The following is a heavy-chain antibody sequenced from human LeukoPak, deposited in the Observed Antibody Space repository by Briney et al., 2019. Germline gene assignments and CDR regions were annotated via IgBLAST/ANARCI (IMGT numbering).Heavy chain of an antibody. V-gene: IGHV1-18*01. D-gene: IGHD3-3*01. Sequence: ASVKVSCKASGYTFTSYGISWVRQAPGQGLEWMGWISAYNGNTNYAQKLQGRVTMTTDTSTSTAYMELRSLRSDDTAVYYCARTSEAYVRSGYYWGAFDIWGQGTMVTVSS. CDR1: GYTFTSYG. CDR2: ISAYNGNT. J-gene: IGHJ3*02. CDR3: ARTSEAYVRSGYYWGAFDI.